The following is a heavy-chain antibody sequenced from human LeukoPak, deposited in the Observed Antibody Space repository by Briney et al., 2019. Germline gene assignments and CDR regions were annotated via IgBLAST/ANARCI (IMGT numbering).Heavy chain of an antibody. Sequence: GGSLRLSCAASGFTFSPYGMNWVRQAPGTGLEWVANIKEDGSETYYADSVKGRFTISRGNAKSSLFLQMNSLRAEDTAVYYCARDDEFTLGTDSWGQGTLVTVSS. V-gene: IGHV3-7*01. CDR3: ARDDEFTLGTDS. CDR2: IKEDGSET. J-gene: IGHJ4*02. D-gene: IGHD3-16*01. CDR1: GFTFSPYG.